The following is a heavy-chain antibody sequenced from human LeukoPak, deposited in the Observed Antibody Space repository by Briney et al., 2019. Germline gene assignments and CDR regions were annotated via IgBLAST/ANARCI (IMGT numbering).Heavy chain of an antibody. J-gene: IGHJ5*02. Sequence: SETLSLTCTVSGGSMNNNYWTWIRQPPGRGLEWIGYIYYSGSTNYSPSLKSRVTISVDTSKNQFSLELSSVTAADTAVYYCARGYGWFDPWGQGTLVTVSS. CDR2: IYYSGST. CDR3: ARGYGWFDP. V-gene: IGHV4-59*01. D-gene: IGHD2-15*01. CDR1: GGSMNNNY.